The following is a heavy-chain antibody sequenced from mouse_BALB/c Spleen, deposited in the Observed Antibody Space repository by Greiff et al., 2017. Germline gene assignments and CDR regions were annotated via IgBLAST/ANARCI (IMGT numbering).Heavy chain of an antibody. CDR1: GFTFSSYG. CDR2: ISSGGSYT. Sequence: EVQLVESGGDLVKPGGSLKLSCAASGFTFSSYGMSWVRQTPDKRLEWVATISSGGSYTYYPDSVKGRFTISRDNAKNTLYLQMSSLKSEDTAMYYCARRRDPSLDYWGQGTTLTVSS. J-gene: IGHJ2*01. V-gene: IGHV5-6*01. CDR3: ARRRDPSLDY.